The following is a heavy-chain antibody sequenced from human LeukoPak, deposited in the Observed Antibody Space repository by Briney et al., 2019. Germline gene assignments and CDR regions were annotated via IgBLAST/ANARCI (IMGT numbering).Heavy chain of an antibody. CDR2: FDPEDGET. V-gene: IGHV1-24*01. Sequence: ASVKVSCKVSGYTLTELSMHWVRQAPGKGLEWMGGFDPEDGETIYAQKFQGGVTMTEDTSTDTAYMELSSLRSEDTAVYYCAFSGYSYGYSFDYWGQGTLVTVSS. J-gene: IGHJ4*02. CDR3: AFSGYSYGYSFDY. CDR1: GYTLTELS. D-gene: IGHD5-18*01.